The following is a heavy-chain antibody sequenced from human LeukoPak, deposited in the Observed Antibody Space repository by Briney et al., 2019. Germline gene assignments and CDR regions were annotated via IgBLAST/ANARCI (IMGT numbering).Heavy chain of an antibody. J-gene: IGHJ6*03. CDR2: IYPGDSEA. V-gene: IGHV5-51*01. D-gene: IGHD1-1*01. CDR3: ARSPTWNDARRDYSFMDV. Sequence: WKPLKNSCKGSGYSFTTYWVALVRQMPGKGLAWMGIIYPGDSEARYSPSLQGRVTLSADKSISTAYLQWSSLKASDTAIYYCARSPTWNDARRDYSFMDVWGKGTTLTVSS. CDR1: GYSFTTYW.